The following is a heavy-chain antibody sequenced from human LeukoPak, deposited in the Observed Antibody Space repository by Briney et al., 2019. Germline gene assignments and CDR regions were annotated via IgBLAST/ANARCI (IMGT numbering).Heavy chain of an antibody. CDR1: GYTFTGYY. D-gene: IGHD4-17*01. Sequence: ASVKVSCKASGYTFTGYYMHWVRQAPGQGLELMGWINPNSGGTNYAQKFQGRVTMTRDTSISTAYMELSRLRSDDTAVYYCARPQGGYGDPYFDYWGQGTLVTVSS. CDR3: ARPQGGYGDPYFDY. CDR2: INPNSGGT. J-gene: IGHJ4*02. V-gene: IGHV1-2*02.